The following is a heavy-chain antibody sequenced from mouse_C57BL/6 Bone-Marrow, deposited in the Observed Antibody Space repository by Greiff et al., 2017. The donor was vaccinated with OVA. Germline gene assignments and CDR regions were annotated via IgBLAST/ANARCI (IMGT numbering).Heavy chain of an antibody. D-gene: IGHD1-1*01. J-gene: IGHJ2*01. CDR3: TNYYGSSYGYFDY. CDR2: IYPGNSDT. V-gene: IGHV1-5*01. Sequence: EVQLQQSGTVLARPGASVKMSCKTSGYTFTSYWMHWVKQRPGQGLAWIGAIYPGNSDTSYNQKFKGKAKLTAVTSASTAYMELSSLTNEDSAVYYCTNYYGSSYGYFDYWGQGTTLTVSS. CDR1: GYTFTSYW.